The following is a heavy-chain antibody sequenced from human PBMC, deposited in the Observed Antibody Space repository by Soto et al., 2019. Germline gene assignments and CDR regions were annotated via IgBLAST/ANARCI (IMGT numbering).Heavy chain of an antibody. CDR1: GGSISSGGYY. CDR3: ARLGAYYQSLDP. CDR2: IYYGGST. V-gene: IGHV4-61*05. Sequence: SETLSLTCTVSGGSISSGGYYWGWIRQPPGKGLEWIGYIYYGGSTTYNPSLKSRVTISLETSKSQFSLRLYSVIASDTAVYYCARLGAYYQSLDPWGQGTLVTVSS. D-gene: IGHD2-21*01. J-gene: IGHJ5*02.